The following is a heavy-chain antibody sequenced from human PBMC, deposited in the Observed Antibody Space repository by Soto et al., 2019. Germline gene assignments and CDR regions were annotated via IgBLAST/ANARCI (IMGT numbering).Heavy chain of an antibody. Sequence: ASVKVSCKASGGTFSTYAISWVRQAPGQGLEWMGGIIPIFGTAKYAQKFQGRVTITADESTSTAYMELSSLRSEDTAVYYCARTNSSGNEYWGQGTLVTVSS. D-gene: IGHD6-19*01. CDR1: GGTFSTYA. CDR3: ARTNSSGNEY. J-gene: IGHJ4*02. V-gene: IGHV1-69*13. CDR2: IIPIFGTA.